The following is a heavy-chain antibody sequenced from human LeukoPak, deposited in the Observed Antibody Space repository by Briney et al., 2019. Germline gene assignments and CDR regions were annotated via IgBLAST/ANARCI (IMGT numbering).Heavy chain of an antibody. CDR2: ISYDGSNK. CDR1: GFTFSSYA. V-gene: IGHV3-30-3*01. J-gene: IGHJ6*02. CDR3: ARDLTVAYDFWSGYYPKPYYYYGMDV. Sequence: GGSLRLSCAASGFTFSSYAMHWVRQAPGKGLEWVAVISYDGSNKYYADSVKGRFTISRDNSKNTLYLQMNSLRAEDTAVYYCARDLTVAYDFWSGYYPKPYYYYGMDVWGQGTTVIVSS. D-gene: IGHD3-3*01.